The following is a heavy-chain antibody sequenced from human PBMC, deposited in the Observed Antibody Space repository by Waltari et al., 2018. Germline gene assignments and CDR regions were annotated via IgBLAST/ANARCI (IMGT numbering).Heavy chain of an antibody. CDR1: GYSISSGYY. D-gene: IGHD3-3*01. CDR2: IYHSGST. CDR3: ARGSGRITIFGVETGDAFDI. V-gene: IGHV4-38-2*01. J-gene: IGHJ3*02. Sequence: QVQLQESGPGLVKPSETLSLTCAVSGYSISSGYYWGWIRQPPGKGLEWIGVIYHSGSTYDNPSLKSRVTISVDTSKNQFSLKLSSVTAADTAVYYCARGSGRITIFGVETGDAFDIWGQGTMVTVSS.